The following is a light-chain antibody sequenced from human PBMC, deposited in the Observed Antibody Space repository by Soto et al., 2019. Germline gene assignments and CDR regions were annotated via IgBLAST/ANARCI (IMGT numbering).Light chain of an antibody. CDR3: QTWGTGIVV. V-gene: IGLV4-69*01. Sequence: QPVLTQSPSASASLGASVKLTCTLSSGHSNYAIAWHQQQPEKGPRYLMKLNSDGSHSKGDGIPDRFSGSSSGAERYLTISILQSADAADYYCQTWGTGIVVFGGGTKLTVL. CDR1: SGHSNYA. CDR2: LNSDGSH. J-gene: IGLJ2*01.